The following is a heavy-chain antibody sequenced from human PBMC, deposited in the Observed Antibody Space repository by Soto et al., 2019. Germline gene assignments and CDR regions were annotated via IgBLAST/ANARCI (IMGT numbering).Heavy chain of an antibody. CDR3: AARFDFWSHYYTTAHPFDI. J-gene: IGHJ3*02. CDR2: ISSSGSSI. CDR1: GITFNTYD. V-gene: IGHV3-21*01. D-gene: IGHD3-3*01. Sequence: GGSLRLSCAASGITFNTYDIYWVRQAPGKGLEWVASISSSGSSISYADSVKGRFTISRDNAKESLDLQMNSLRADDTAVYYCAARFDFWSHYYTTAHPFDIWGQGTMVTVSS.